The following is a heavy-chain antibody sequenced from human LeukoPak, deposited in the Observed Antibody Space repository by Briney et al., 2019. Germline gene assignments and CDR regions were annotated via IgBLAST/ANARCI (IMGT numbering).Heavy chain of an antibody. J-gene: IGHJ4*02. D-gene: IGHD6-25*01. V-gene: IGHV1-69*13. Sequence: SVKVSCKASGGTFSKYTISWVRQAPGQGLEWMGGIIPIFGTANYAQKFQGRVTITADESTSTAYMELSSLRSEDTAVYYCAREPSGFRPGYWGQGTLVTVSS. CDR3: AREPSGFRPGY. CDR2: IIPIFGTA. CDR1: GGTFSKYT.